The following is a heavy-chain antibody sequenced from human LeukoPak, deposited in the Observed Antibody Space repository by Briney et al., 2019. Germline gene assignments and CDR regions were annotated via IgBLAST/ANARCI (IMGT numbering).Heavy chain of an antibody. CDR1: GFTFSSYS. D-gene: IGHD4-23*01. CDR3: ARDPTDYGGYYFDY. J-gene: IGHJ4*02. Sequence: GGSLRLSCAASGFTFSSYSMNWVRQAPGAGLDWVSSLSSSSFIYYADSVKGRFTISRDNAKNSLYLQMNSLRAEDTAVYYCARDPTDYGGYYFDYWGQGTLVTVSS. CDR2: LSSSSFI. V-gene: IGHV3-21*01.